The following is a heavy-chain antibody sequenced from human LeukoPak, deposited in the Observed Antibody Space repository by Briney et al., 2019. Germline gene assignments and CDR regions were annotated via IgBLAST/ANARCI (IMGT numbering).Heavy chain of an antibody. D-gene: IGHD4-23*01. V-gene: IGHV3-49*04. CDR3: TSTRGGYGGDFDY. J-gene: IGHJ4*02. CDR2: IRSKAYGGTT. Sequence: AGGSLRLSCTASGFAFGDYAMTWVRLAPGKGLEWVGFIRSKAYGGTTEFAASVKGRFTLSRDDSKCIAYLQMNSLKTDDTAVYYCTSTRGGYGGDFDYWGQGTLVTVSS. CDR1: GFAFGDYA.